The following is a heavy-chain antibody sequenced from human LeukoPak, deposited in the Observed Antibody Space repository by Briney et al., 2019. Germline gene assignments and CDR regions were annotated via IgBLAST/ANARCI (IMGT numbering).Heavy chain of an antibody. D-gene: IGHD3-10*01. J-gene: IGHJ3*02. V-gene: IGHV4-30-2*01. CDR1: GGSISCGGYS. CDR2: IYHSGST. Sequence: SETLSLTCAVSGGSISCGGYSWSWIRQPPGKGLEWIGYIYHSGSTYYNPSLKSRVTISVDRSKNQFSLKLSSVTAADTAVYYCATYGSGYDAFDIWGQGTMVTVSS. CDR3: ATYGSGYDAFDI.